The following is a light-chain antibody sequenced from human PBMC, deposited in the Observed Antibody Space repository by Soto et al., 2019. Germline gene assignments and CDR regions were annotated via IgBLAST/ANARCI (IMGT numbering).Light chain of an antibody. CDR1: QSVSSY. J-gene: IGKJ2*01. V-gene: IGKV3-11*01. Sequence: EIVLTQSPATLSLSPGERATLSCRASQSVSSYLAWYQQKVGQAPRLLIYDASNRATGIPARFSGSGSGTDFTLTISSLEPEDFAVYYCQQRSNWPRTFGPGTKLEIK. CDR3: QQRSNWPRT. CDR2: DAS.